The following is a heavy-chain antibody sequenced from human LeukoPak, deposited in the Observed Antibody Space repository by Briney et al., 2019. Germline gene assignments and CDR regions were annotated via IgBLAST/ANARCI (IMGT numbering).Heavy chain of an antibody. J-gene: IGHJ3*02. CDR2: INPDSGGT. CDR1: GYTFTSYG. CDR3: ARAGVWDYNDSSGYHNGAFDI. V-gene: IGHV1-2*02. Sequence: ASVKVSCKASGYTFTSYGISWLRQAPGQGLEWMGWINPDSGGTNYAQRFQGRVTMTRDTSISTAYMELSRLRSDDTAFYYCARAGVWDYNDSSGYHNGAFDIWGQGTMVTVSS. D-gene: IGHD3-22*01.